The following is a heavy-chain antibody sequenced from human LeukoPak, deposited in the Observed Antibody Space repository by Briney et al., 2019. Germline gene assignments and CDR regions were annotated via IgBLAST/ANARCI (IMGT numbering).Heavy chain of an antibody. Sequence: GGSLRLSCEGSAFIFSGHWMNWVRQTPGKGLEWVASIKEDGSERYYVDSVKGRFTISRDNAKNSLYLQMNSLRAEDTAVYYCARDLGALYYYGMDVWGQGTTVTVSS. CDR3: ARDLGALYYYGMDV. J-gene: IGHJ6*02. CDR1: AFIFSGHW. CDR2: IKEDGSER. V-gene: IGHV3-7*03. D-gene: IGHD4/OR15-4a*01.